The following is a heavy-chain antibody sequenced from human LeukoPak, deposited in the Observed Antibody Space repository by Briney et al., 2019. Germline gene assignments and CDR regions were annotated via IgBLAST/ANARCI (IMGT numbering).Heavy chain of an antibody. D-gene: IGHD2-8*01. Sequence: ASVKVSCKASGYTFTNYHMHWVRQAPGQGLEWLGLVKPKSGDSDFVQKFRGRVTVTTDVSTTTIHMELSDLRSDDTAVYYCARDRGVPGPGNALDIWGQGTMVTVSS. CDR3: ARDRGVPGPGNALDI. CDR1: GYTFTNYH. V-gene: IGHV1-2*06. J-gene: IGHJ3*02. CDR2: VKPKSGDS.